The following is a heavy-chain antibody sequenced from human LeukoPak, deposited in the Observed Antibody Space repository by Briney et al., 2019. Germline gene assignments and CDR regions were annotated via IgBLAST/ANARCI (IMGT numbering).Heavy chain of an antibody. CDR2: IHHRGIT. J-gene: IGHJ4*02. D-gene: IGHD4-17*01. Sequence: SETQSLTCAVSGGSIISDTWWTWVRQPPGKGLEWIGQIHHRGITNYNPSLTGRVTISLDKSKSQFSLNLNSVTAADTAVYFCARDPGSYGDRFDYWGQGNLVTASS. CDR1: GGSIISDTW. CDR3: ARDPGSYGDRFDY. V-gene: IGHV4-4*02.